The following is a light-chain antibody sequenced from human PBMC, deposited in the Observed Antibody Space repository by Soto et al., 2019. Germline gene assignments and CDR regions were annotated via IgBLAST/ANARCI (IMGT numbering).Light chain of an antibody. V-gene: IGKV2-28*01. CDR2: LGS. Sequence: DIVMTQSPLSLPVTPGEPASISCRSSQSLLHSNGYNYLDWYLQKPGQSPQLLIYLGSNRASGVPCRFSGSGSGTDFTLKISRVEAEDVGVSYCMQALQTPKLTFGGGTKVEIK. J-gene: IGKJ4*01. CDR3: MQALQTPKLT. CDR1: QSLLHSNGYNY.